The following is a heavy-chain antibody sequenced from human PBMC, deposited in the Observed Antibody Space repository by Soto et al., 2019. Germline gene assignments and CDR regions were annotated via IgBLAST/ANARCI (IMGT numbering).Heavy chain of an antibody. CDR3: ARDLMGVLEGTDYNGMDV. V-gene: IGHV3-33*01. D-gene: IGHD3-16*01. Sequence: QVQLVESGGGVVRPGRSLRLSCSASGFTFSTYGMHWVRQAPGKGLEWVALTWNDGSHKEYADSVKGRFTTSRDNSKNTLYLQMNSLRADDTAVYYCARDLMGVLEGTDYNGMDVWGQGTTVTVSS. CDR1: GFTFSTYG. J-gene: IGHJ6*02. CDR2: TWNDGSHK.